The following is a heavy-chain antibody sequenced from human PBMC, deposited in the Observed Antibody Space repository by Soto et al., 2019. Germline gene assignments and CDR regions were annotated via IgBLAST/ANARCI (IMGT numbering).Heavy chain of an antibody. D-gene: IGHD6-19*01. V-gene: IGHV4-34*01. J-gene: IGHJ6*01. CDR2: INHSGST. Sequence: SETLSLTCTVSGGSISSYYWSWIRQPPGKGLEWIGEINHSGSTNYNPSLKSRVTISVDTSKNQFSLKLSSVTAADTAVYYCARLRKTRGLVVAGHYYCGGMAFRGQGTTVTVSS. CDR3: ARLRKTRGLVVAGHYYCGGMAF. CDR1: GGSISSYY.